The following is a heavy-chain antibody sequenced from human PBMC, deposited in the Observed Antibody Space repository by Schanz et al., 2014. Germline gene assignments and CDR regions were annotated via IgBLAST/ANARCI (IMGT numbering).Heavy chain of an antibody. CDR1: GYSISSGYY. Sequence: QVQLQESGPGLVKPSETLSLTCTVSGYSISSGYYWGWIRQPPGKGLEWIGYIYSSGTTNYNPSLKSPVTISIDASKNQFSLKLTSVTAADTGVYYCARVGQGAVATGSNTFYYYVMDVWGQGTAVTVSS. V-gene: IGHV4-38-2*02. CDR3: ARVGQGAVATGSNTFYYYVMDV. D-gene: IGHD1-1*01. CDR2: IYSSGTT. J-gene: IGHJ6*02.